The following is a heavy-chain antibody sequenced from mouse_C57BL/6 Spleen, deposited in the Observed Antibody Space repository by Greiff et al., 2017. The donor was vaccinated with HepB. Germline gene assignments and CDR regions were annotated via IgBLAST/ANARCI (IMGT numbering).Heavy chain of an antibody. V-gene: IGHV1-47*01. J-gene: IGHJ1*03. D-gene: IGHD2-5*01. Sequence: VKLMESGAELVKPGASVKMSCKASGYTFTTYPIEWMKQNHGKSLEWIGNFHPYNDDTKYNEKFKGKATLTVEKSSSTVYLELSRLTSDDSAVYDCARTHSNYDWYFDVWGTGTTVTVSS. CDR1: GYTFTTYP. CDR2: FHPYNDDT. CDR3: ARTHSNYDWYFDV.